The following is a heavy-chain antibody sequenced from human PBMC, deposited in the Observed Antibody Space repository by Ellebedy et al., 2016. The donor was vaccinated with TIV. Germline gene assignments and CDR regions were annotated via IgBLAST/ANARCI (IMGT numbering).Heavy chain of an antibody. CDR2: IYYSGST. CDR3: ARLFGKLLYVRWFDT. CDR1: GGSLSSSSSY. V-gene: IGHV4-39*01. J-gene: IGHJ5*02. Sequence: SETLSLTCTVSGGSLSSSSSYWGWIRQPPGTGLEWFGSIYYSGSTYYNPSLESRVTISVDTSKDQFSLKLSTVTAADTAVYYCARLFGKLLYVRWFDTWGQGTLVTVSS. D-gene: IGHD3-10*02.